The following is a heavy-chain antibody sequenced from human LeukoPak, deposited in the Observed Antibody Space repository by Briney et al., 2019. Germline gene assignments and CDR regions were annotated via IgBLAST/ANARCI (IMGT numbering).Heavy chain of an antibody. CDR1: GFSFSGHW. V-gene: IGHV3-74*01. J-gene: IGHJ4*02. Sequence: GGSLRLSCTASGFSFSGHWMHWARQLPGKGLVWVSRISPTGSTTSYTDSVKGRFTVSRDNAKNTLYLQVNNLRAEDTAVYYCARGPNSNWSGLDFWGQGTLLTVSS. D-gene: IGHD6-6*01. CDR3: ARGPNSNWSGLDF. CDR2: ISPTGSTT.